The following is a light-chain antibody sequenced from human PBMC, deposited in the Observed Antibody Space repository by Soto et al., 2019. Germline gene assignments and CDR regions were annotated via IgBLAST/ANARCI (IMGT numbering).Light chain of an antibody. CDR2: AAS. CDR3: QQSFNTPLP. V-gene: IGKV1-39*01. J-gene: IGKJ4*01. Sequence: DIQMTQSPSSLSASVGDSVTITCRASQTINKYLNWYQQKPGRAPKLLINAASNLATGVPPRFSGSGSGTDLTLTISSLKPEDFAVYFCQQSFNTPLPFGGETKVEIK. CDR1: QTINKY.